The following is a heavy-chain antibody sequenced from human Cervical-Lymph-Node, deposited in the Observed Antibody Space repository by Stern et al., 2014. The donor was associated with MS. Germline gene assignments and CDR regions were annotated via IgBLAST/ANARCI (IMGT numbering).Heavy chain of an antibody. J-gene: IGHJ4*02. Sequence: QVQLVQSGAEVKKPGASVRVSCKASGYTFTNYFMRWVRQAPGQGLEWMGVVNPSGGSTTYAKKFQGRVTMTRDTSTSTVYMELSSLRSEDMAVYYCARDNSAFDHWGQGTLVTVSS. V-gene: IGHV1-46*01. CDR1: GYTFTNYF. CDR2: VNPSGGST. CDR3: ARDNSAFDH. D-gene: IGHD2/OR15-2a*01.